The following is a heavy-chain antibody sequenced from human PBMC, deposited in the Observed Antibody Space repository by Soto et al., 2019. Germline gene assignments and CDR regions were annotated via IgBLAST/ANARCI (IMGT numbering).Heavy chain of an antibody. CDR2: IYSSGST. J-gene: IGHJ6*01. CDR1: GGSVRSDTHY. Sequence: SVTLSLSCTFYGGSVRSDTHYLSWIKQPPGKRLEWIGFIYSSGSTNYNPSLKSRVTMSVDTSKNQFSLKLRSVIVADTAVYHCARFVRSCSGTTCYTRADVWGQGTTVSGSS. CDR3: ARFVRSCSGTTCYTRADV. V-gene: IGHV4-61*01. D-gene: IGHD2-2*02.